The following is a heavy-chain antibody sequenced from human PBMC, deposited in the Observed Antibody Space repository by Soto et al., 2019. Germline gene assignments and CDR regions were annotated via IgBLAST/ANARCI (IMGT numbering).Heavy chain of an antibody. CDR1: GGSISSGGYS. Sequence: QLQLQESGSGLVKPSQTLSLTCAVSGGSISSGGYSWSWIRQPPGKGLEWIGYIYHSGSTYYNPPLQSSXTISVARSKTQFSLKLSSVTAADTAVYYCARVPSPWGQGTLVTVSS. CDR3: ARVPSP. V-gene: IGHV4-30-2*01. CDR2: IYHSGST. J-gene: IGHJ5*02.